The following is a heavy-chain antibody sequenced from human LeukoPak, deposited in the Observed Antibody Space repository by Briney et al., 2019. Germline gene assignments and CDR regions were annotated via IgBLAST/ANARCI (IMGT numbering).Heavy chain of an antibody. J-gene: IGHJ5*02. CDR2: INPNSGGT. CDR3: ARYPFSSWYLWFDP. CDR1: GYTFTGYY. V-gene: IGHV1-2*02. D-gene: IGHD6-13*01. Sequence: ASVKVSCKGFGYTFTGYYMHWVRQAPGQGLEWMGWINPNSGGTNYAQKFQGRVTMTRDTSISTAYMELSRLRSDDTAVYYCARYPFSSWYLWFDPWGQGTLVTVSS.